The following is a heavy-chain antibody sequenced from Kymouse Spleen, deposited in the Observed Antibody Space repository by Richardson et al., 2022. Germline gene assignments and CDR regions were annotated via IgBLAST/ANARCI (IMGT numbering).Heavy chain of an antibody. V-gene: IGHV3-13*01. Sequence: EVQLVESGGGLVQPGGSLRLSCAASGFTFSSYDMHWVRQATGKGLEWVSAIGTAGDTYYPGSVKGRFTISRENAKNSLYLQMNSLRAGDTAVYYCARGGNSGSYFFDYWGQGTLVTVSS. D-gene: IGHD1-26*01. CDR1: GFTFSSYD. CDR3: ARGGNSGSYFFDY. J-gene: IGHJ4*02. CDR2: IGTAGDT.